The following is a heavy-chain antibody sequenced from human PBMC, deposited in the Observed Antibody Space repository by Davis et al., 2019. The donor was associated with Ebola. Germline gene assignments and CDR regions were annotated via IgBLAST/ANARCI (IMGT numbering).Heavy chain of an antibody. D-gene: IGHD1-1*01. J-gene: IGHJ3*01. CDR1: GGSISPNY. Sequence: SETLSLTCTVSGGSISPNYWSWIRQPPGKGVEWIGSISYIGNTNYNPSLKSRVTISMDTSKNRFSLKLSSVTAADTAVYYCARDPLEGAFDFWGQGTKVTVSS. CDR2: ISYIGNT. CDR3: ARDPLEGAFDF. V-gene: IGHV4-59*01.